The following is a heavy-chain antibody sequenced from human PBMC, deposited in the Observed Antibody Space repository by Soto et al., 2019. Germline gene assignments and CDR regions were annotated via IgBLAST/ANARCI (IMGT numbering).Heavy chain of an antibody. CDR3: XXEGRDGYNYYFDH. CDR1: GGSFSGYY. J-gene: IGHJ4*02. D-gene: IGHD5-12*01. V-gene: IGHV4-34*01. CDR2: INHSGST. Sequence: QVQLQQWGAGLLKPSETLSLTCAVYGGSFSGYYWSWIRQPPGKGLEWIGEINHSGSTNYNPSLKSRVTISVDTSKNQFSLKLSSVTAADTAVXXXXXEGRDGYNYYFDHWGQGTLVTVSS.